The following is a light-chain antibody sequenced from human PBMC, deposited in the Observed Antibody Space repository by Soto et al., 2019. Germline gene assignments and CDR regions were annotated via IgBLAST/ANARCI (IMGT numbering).Light chain of an antibody. V-gene: IGKV3-20*01. CDR2: GAS. J-gene: IGKJ4*01. CDR1: QSLGSTF. CDR3: HQYGTLPLS. Sequence: EIRWTQSPGTLSFSPGDRATLSCRASQSLGSTFLAWYQQKSGQSPRLLIYGASDRATDIPDRFSGSGSGADFTLTISRLEPEDFAVYFCHQYGTLPLSFGGGTKVEIK.